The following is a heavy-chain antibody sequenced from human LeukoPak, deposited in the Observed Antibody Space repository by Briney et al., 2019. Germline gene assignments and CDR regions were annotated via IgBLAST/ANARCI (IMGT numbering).Heavy chain of an antibody. CDR2: MNPNSGNT. D-gene: IGHD1-26*01. J-gene: IGHJ4*02. CDR3: ARGPKWELLYYFDY. V-gene: IGHV1-8*01. CDR1: GYTFTSYD. Sequence: ASVKVSCKASGYTFTSYDINWVRQATGQGLEWKGWMNPNSGNTGYAQKFQGRVTMTRNTSISTAYMELSSLRSEDTAVYYCARGPKWELLYYFDYWGQGTLVTVSS.